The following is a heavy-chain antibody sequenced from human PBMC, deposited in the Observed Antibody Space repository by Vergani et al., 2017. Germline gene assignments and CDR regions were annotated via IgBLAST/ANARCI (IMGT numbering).Heavy chain of an antibody. CDR2: IQFDGSNQ. D-gene: IGHD3-16*01. V-gene: IGHV3-30*02. Sequence: QVQLVESGGGVVQRGGSLRLSCATSGFTLSNYDMQWIRQWPGKGLEFVSFIQFDGSNQYYADSVKGRFTLSRDFSNNTLYLQMNSLRTDDTATYYCAKHFRGWGIDYWGQGTQVIVSS. CDR3: AKHFRGWGIDY. CDR1: GFTLSNYD. J-gene: IGHJ4*02.